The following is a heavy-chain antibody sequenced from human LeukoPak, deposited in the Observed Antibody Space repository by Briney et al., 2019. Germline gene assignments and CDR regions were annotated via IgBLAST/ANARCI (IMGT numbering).Heavy chain of an antibody. CDR2: INDPSTT. J-gene: IGHJ3*02. CDR1: GFAFNIHA. D-gene: IGHD1-7*01. CDR3: AKDALSGNSIYDPFDI. Sequence: GGSLRLSCAASGFAFNIHAMSWVRQAPGEGLEWVSTINDPSTTYYADSVKGRFTISRDDSKNTLFLQMNGVRADDTAQYYCAKDALSGNSIYDPFDIWGQGTMVTVSS. V-gene: IGHV3-23*01.